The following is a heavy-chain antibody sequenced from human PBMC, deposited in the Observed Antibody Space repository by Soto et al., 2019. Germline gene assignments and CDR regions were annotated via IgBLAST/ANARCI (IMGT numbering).Heavy chain of an antibody. Sequence: SETLSLTCAVSGYSISSGYYWGWIRQPPGKGLEWIGSIYHSGSTYYNPSLKSRVTISVDTSKNQFSLKLSSVTAADTAVYYCARVLYYDSSGQQGGFYYGMDVWGQGTTVTVS. CDR2: IYHSGST. CDR1: GYSISSGYY. J-gene: IGHJ6*02. CDR3: ARVLYYDSSGQQGGFYYGMDV. D-gene: IGHD3-22*01. V-gene: IGHV4-38-2*01.